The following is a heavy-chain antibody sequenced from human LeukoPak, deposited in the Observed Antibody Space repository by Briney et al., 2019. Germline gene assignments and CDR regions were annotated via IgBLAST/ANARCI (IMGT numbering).Heavy chain of an antibody. CDR1: GDSISSGRYY. CDR2: IYTSGNT. CDR3: ARGLSSFYAFLDY. J-gene: IGHJ4*02. V-gene: IGHV4-61*02. D-gene: IGHD3-16*01. Sequence: PSQTLSLTCTVSGDSISSGRYYWTWIRQPAGKGLEWIGRIYTSGNTDYNPSPKSRVTISLDTSKSQFSMKLKSVTAADTAVYYCARGLSSFYAFLDYWGQGSLVTVSS.